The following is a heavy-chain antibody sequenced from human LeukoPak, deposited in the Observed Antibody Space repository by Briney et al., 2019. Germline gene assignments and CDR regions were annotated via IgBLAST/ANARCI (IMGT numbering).Heavy chain of an antibody. CDR1: GYTFTSSY. D-gene: IGHD1-14*01. CDR3: ARANPRERGRTGRSAFDI. Sequence: ASVKVSCKASGYTFTSSYMHWVRQAPGQGLEWVGIINPSGGSTSYAQKFQGRVTMTRDMSTSTVYMELSSLRSEDTAVYYCARANPRERGRTGRSAFDIWGQGTMVTVSS. J-gene: IGHJ3*02. V-gene: IGHV1-46*01. CDR2: INPSGGST.